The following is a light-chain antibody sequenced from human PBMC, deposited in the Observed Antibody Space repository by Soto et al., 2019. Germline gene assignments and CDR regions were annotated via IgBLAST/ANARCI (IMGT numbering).Light chain of an antibody. Sequence: QSVLTQPPSASGTPGQRVTISCSGSSSNIGSNTVNWYQQLPGTAPKLLIYSNNQRPSGVPDRFSGSKSGTSXXXXISGLQSEDEADYYCAAWDDSLNGFYVFGTGXXXTVL. J-gene: IGLJ1*01. CDR3: AAWDDSLNGFYV. CDR1: SSNIGSNT. CDR2: SNN. V-gene: IGLV1-44*01.